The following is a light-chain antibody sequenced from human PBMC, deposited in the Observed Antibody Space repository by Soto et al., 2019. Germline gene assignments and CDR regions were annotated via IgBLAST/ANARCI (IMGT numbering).Light chain of an antibody. CDR1: QSVSSNY. V-gene: IGKV3-20*01. CDR3: QQYGSTPT. CDR2: GAS. J-gene: IGKJ5*01. Sequence: IVLTQSPGTLCLSPGERATLSCRASQSVSSNYLAWFQQKPGQAPRLLIYGASNRATGIPDRFSGSGSGTDFTLTISRLEPEDFAVYYCQQYGSTPTFGQGTRLEIK.